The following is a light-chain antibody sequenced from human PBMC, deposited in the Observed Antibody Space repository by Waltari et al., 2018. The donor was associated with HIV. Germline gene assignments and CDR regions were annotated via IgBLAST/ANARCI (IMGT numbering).Light chain of an antibody. CDR1: SSNIGSNS. Sequence: QSVLTQPPSVSAAPGQKVTISCFGSSSNIGSNSGSWYQHLRGTAPKLLIYDNYKLPSDIPVRFSGSKSGTSATLGIAGLQTGDEAEYYCGAWDSSLSSLVFGGGTTLT. CDR3: GAWDSSLSSLV. J-gene: IGLJ3*02. CDR2: DNY. V-gene: IGLV1-51*01.